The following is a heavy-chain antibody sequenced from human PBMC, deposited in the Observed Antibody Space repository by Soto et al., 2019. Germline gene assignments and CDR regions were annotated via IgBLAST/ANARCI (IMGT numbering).Heavy chain of an antibody. CDR3: AGDSDSHYNHSHASCYP. CDR1: GGTFSTYT. J-gene: IGHJ5*02. Sequence: QVQLVQSGAEVKKPGSSVKVSCKASGGTFSTYTITWVRQAPGQGLEWMGRIIPIIGIINYAQKFQGRVTISADKYTDISYLELTGLRSDDTAVYIWAGDSDSHYNHSHASCYPWGQGTLVTVSS. V-gene: IGHV1-69*08. D-gene: IGHD4-4*01. CDR2: IIPIIGII.